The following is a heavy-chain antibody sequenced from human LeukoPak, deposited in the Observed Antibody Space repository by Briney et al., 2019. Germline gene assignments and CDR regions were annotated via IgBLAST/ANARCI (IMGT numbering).Heavy chain of an antibody. CDR2: IYYSGST. CDR1: GGSISSYY. J-gene: IGHJ3*02. V-gene: IGHV4-59*01. Sequence: TASETLSLTCTVSGGSISSYYWSWIRQPPGKGLEWVGYIYYSGSTNYNPSLKSRVTISVDMSKNQFSLKLSSVTAADTAVYYCASWGTRGDAFDIWGQGTMVTVSS. D-gene: IGHD3-16*01. CDR3: ASWGTRGDAFDI.